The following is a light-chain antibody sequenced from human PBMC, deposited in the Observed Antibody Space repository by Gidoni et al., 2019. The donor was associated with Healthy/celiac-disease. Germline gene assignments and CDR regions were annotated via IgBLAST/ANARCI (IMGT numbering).Light chain of an antibody. CDR1: QIVSSSY. CDR2: GAS. Sequence: EIVLTQSPGTLSFSAGEIATISCRASQIVSSSYLDWYQQKPGQAPKLLIYGASSRATGIPERFSGSGSGTDFTLTISRLEPEDFAVYYCQQNGSTQWTFGQGTKVEIK. J-gene: IGKJ1*01. CDR3: QQNGSTQWT. V-gene: IGKV3-20*01.